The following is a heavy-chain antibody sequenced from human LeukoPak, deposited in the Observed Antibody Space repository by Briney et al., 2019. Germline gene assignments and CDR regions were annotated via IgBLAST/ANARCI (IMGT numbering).Heavy chain of an antibody. V-gene: IGHV3-23*01. Sequence: GGSLRLSCAGSGFTFSTYWMSWVRQAPGKGLEWVSGISSSGQSTYHADSVKGRFTISRDNSKNTLYLQMNSLRAEDTAVYYCANTPTAWGQGTLVTVSS. J-gene: IGHJ4*02. CDR1: GFTFSTYW. CDR3: ANTPTA. D-gene: IGHD2-15*01. CDR2: ISSSGQST.